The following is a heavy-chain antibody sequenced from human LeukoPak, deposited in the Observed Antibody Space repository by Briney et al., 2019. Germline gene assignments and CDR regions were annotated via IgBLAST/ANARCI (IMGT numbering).Heavy chain of an antibody. D-gene: IGHD3-3*01. V-gene: IGHV3-66*01. CDR2: IYSGGTT. CDR1: GFPLRSKY. J-gene: IGHJ4*02. CDR3: ASLEGGPTDGR. Sequence: GGSLRLSCEVSGFPLRSKYMTWVRQAPGKGVEFVSVIYSGGTTYYIDFGKGRFTISRDISKSTMYLEINNLRVEDNAVDYCASLEGGPTDGRWGQGTLVTVSS.